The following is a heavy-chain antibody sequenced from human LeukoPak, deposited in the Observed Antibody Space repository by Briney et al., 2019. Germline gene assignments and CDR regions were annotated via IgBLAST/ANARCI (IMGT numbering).Heavy chain of an antibody. Sequence: GGSLRLSCAASGFTFSSYAMSWVRQAPGKGLEWVSAISGSGGSTYYADSVKGRFTISRDNSKNTLYLQMNSLRAEDTAVYYCAKDSARFGEFLYYFDYWGQGTLVTVSS. D-gene: IGHD3-10*01. CDR3: AKDSARFGEFLYYFDY. J-gene: IGHJ4*02. CDR2: ISGSGGST. CDR1: GFTFSSYA. V-gene: IGHV3-23*01.